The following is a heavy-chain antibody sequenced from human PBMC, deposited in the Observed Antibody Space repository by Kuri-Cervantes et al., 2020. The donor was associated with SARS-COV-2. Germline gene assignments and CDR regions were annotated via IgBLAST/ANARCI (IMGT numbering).Heavy chain of an antibody. CDR2: IYYSGST. J-gene: IGHJ6*03. Sequence: GSLRLSCTVSGGSISSSSYYWGWIRQPPGKGLEWIGSIYYSGSTYYNPSLKSRVTISVDTSKNQFSLKLSSVTAADTAVYYCAREGSDIVVVPAAIRVYYYMDVWGKGPTVTVSS. CDR1: GGSISSSSYY. D-gene: IGHD2-2*01. CDR3: AREGSDIVVVPAAIRVYYYMDV. V-gene: IGHV4-39*01.